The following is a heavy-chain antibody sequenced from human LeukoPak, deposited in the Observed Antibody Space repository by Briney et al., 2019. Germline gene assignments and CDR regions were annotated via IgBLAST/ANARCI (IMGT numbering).Heavy chain of an antibody. CDR2: ISRTSAYI. D-gene: IGHD2-2*01. CDR1: GFTFSSYA. J-gene: IGHJ4*02. V-gene: IGHV3-21*01. CDR3: ARDERRYCSDSSCYPGDY. Sequence: GGSLRLSCAASGFTFSSYAMKWVRQAPGKGLEWVSAISRTSAYIYYSESVKGRFTISRDNAKNSVYLQIDSLRAEDAAVYYCARDERRYCSDSSCYPGDYWGQGTLVTVSS.